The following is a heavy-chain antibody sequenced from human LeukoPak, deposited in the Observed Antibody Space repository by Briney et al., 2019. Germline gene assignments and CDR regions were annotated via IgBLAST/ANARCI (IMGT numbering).Heavy chain of an antibody. Sequence: SETLSLTCAVSGGSISSDNWWSWIRQPPGKGLEWIGEVLRSGSTNYNPSLKSRVTMSIDTSKNQFSLKLNSVTAADTAVYYCTTYYDISGYRFDYWGQGTLVTVSS. CDR3: TTYYDISGYRFDY. CDR1: GGSISSDNW. CDR2: VLRSGST. J-gene: IGHJ4*02. D-gene: IGHD3-22*01. V-gene: IGHV4-4*02.